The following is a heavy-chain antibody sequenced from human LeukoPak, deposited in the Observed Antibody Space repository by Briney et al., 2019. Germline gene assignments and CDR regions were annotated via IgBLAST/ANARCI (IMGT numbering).Heavy chain of an antibody. V-gene: IGHV4-39*07. CDR2: IYYSGST. CDR3: ARASRPRRSYDFWSGYSDY. D-gene: IGHD3-3*01. J-gene: IGHJ4*02. CDR1: GGSISSSSYY. Sequence: SETLSLTCTVSGGSISSSSYYWGWIRQPPGKGLEWIGSIYYSGSTYYNPSLKSRVTISVDTSKNQFSLKLSSVTAADTAVYYCARASRPRRSYDFWSGYSDYWGQGTLVTVSS.